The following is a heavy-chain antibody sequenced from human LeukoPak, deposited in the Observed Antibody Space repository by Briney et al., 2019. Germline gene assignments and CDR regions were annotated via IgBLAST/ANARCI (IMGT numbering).Heavy chain of an antibody. CDR1: GGSFSVYY. J-gene: IGHJ6*03. CDR2: INQSGST. Sequence: SETLSLTCAVYGGSFSVYYWSWIRQPPGKGLEWIEEINQSGSTNNNQSHRSRDAISVDTSKNQYSLKLSSVSAANTAVYYCARGKTGTGYYYMDVWGKGTPVTVSS. V-gene: IGHV4-34*04. CDR3: ARGKTGTGYYYMDV. D-gene: IGHD1-1*01.